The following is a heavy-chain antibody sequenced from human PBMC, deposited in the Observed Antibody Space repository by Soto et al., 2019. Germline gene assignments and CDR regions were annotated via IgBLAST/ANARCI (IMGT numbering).Heavy chain of an antibody. D-gene: IGHD2-2*01. CDR2: TRSNGEHT. V-gene: IGHV3-23*01. J-gene: IGHJ6*02. CDR3: AKDSKSVSVSASRVYGMDV. Sequence: EVQILESGGGMVQPGGSLRLSCAGSGFMFSSFAMTWVRQAPGKGLEWVSTTRSNGEHTYYADSVKGRLTVSRDNSKNTLFLEMSSLRAEDSAIYYCAKDSKSVSVSASRVYGMDVWGQGTTVTVSS. CDR1: GFMFSSFA.